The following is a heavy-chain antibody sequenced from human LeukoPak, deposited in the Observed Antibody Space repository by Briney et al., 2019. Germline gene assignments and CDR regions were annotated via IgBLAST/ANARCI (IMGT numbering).Heavy chain of an antibody. Sequence: PSETLSLTCAVYGGSFSGYSWNWIRQPPVKGLEWIGEINHSGGTNYNPSLKSRVTISVDTSKNQFSLKLSSVTAADTAVYYCARYPIADIWGQGTMVTVSS. CDR2: INHSGGT. CDR3: ARYPIADI. V-gene: IGHV4-34*01. J-gene: IGHJ3*02. CDR1: GGSFSGYS.